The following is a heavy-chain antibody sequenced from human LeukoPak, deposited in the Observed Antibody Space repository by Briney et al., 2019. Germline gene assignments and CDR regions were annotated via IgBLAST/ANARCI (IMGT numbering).Heavy chain of an antibody. V-gene: IGHV4-59*01. CDR2: IYYSGST. CDR3: ARSKLPGDFDY. CDR1: GGSISSYY. D-gene: IGHD3-10*01. J-gene: IGHJ4*02. Sequence: PSETLSLTCTVSGGSISSYYWSWIRQPPGKGLEWIGYIYYSGSTNYNPSLKSRVTISVDTSKNQFSLKLSSVTAADTAVYYCARSKLPGDFDYWGRGTLVTVSS.